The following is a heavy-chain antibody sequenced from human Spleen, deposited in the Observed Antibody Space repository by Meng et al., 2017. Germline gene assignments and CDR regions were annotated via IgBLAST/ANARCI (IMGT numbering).Heavy chain of an antibody. Sequence: VELVQSGAEVKKPGASVRVSCKASGYTFSTYPIHWVRQAPGQRLEWMGWINAGNGNTKYSQKFQGRVTITRDTSASTAYMDLSSLRSEDTAVYYCAREPSGVVMVYYFDYWGQGTLVTVSS. CDR3: AREPSGVVMVYYFDY. CDR1: GYTFSTYP. V-gene: IGHV1-3*01. J-gene: IGHJ4*02. D-gene: IGHD3-3*01. CDR2: INAGNGNT.